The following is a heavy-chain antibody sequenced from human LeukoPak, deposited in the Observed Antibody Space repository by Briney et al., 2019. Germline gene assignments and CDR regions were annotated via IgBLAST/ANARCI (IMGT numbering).Heavy chain of an antibody. CDR1: GGSFSGYY. V-gene: IGHV4-34*03. D-gene: IGHD3-16*01. Sequence: SETLSLTCAVYGGSFSGYYWSWIRQPPGKGLEWIGEINHSGSTNYNPSLKSRVTISVDTSKNQFSLKLSSVTAEDTAVYYCICSTLGFWGQGTLVTVSS. J-gene: IGHJ4*02. CDR2: INHSGST. CDR3: ICSTLGF.